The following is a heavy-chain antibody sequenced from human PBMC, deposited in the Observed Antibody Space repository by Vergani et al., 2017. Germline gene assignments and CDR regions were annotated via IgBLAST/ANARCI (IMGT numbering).Heavy chain of an antibody. D-gene: IGHD3-16*01. Sequence: QVQLVESGGGVVQRGGSLRLSCATSGFTLSNYDMQWIRQGPGKGLECLAFIQFDGSNQYYADSVKGRFTLSRDFSKNTLYLQMKSLRTDDTATYYCAKHFRGWGIDYWGQGTQVIVSS. CDR2: IQFDGSNQ. J-gene: IGHJ4*02. CDR3: AKHFRGWGIDY. CDR1: GFTLSNYD. V-gene: IGHV3-30*02.